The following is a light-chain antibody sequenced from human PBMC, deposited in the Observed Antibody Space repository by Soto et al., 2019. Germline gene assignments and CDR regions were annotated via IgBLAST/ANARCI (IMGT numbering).Light chain of an antibody. Sequence: DIQLTQSPSFLSASVGDRVTLTCRASQGISSFLAWYQQKPGKAPKLLIYAASTLQSGVPSRFSGSGSGTEFTLTISSLQPGDFATYYCQQSYSTPLTFGGGTKVDIK. V-gene: IGKV1-9*01. CDR1: QGISSF. J-gene: IGKJ4*01. CDR3: QQSYSTPLT. CDR2: AAS.